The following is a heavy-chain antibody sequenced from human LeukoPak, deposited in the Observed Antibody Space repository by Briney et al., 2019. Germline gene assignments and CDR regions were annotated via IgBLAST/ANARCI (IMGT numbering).Heavy chain of an antibody. CDR2: IYYSGST. CDR1: GGSISSYY. D-gene: IGHD5-18*01. Sequence: SETLSLTCTVSGGSISSYYWSWIRQPPGKGLEWIGYIYYSGSTNYNPSLKSRVTISVDTSKNQFSLKLSSVTAADTAVYYCARDNNKGYSYGYGYWYFDLWGRGTLVTVSS. J-gene: IGHJ2*01. V-gene: IGHV4-59*12. CDR3: ARDNNKGYSYGYGYWYFDL.